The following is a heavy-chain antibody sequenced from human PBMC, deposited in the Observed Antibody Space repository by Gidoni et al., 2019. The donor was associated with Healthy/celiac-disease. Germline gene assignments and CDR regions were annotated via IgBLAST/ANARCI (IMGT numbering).Heavy chain of an antibody. V-gene: IGHV3-48*04. CDR3: ARGANYYGSGSYY. Sequence: EVQLVESGGGLVQPGGSLRLSCAASGFTFSSYSMNWVRQAPGKGLEWVSYISSSSSTIYYADSVKGRFTISRDNAKNSLYLQMNSLRAEDTAVYYCARGANYYGSGSYYWGQGTLVTVSS. CDR1: GFTFSSYS. CDR2: ISSSSSTI. J-gene: IGHJ4*02. D-gene: IGHD3-10*01.